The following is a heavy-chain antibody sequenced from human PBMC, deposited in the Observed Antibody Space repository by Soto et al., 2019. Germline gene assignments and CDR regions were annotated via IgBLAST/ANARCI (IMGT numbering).Heavy chain of an antibody. D-gene: IGHD3-22*01. J-gene: IGHJ6*02. V-gene: IGHV1-18*01. CDR2: ISAYDGNT. Sequence: APVKGSCKASGYTFTSYGISWVRQAPGQGLEWMGCISAYDGNTNYAQKLQGRVTMTRDTSTRTAYMELSSLRSEDTAMYYCGRQSSTMIVVVITCIWVRPLYYYGMDVWGQGTTVTVSS. CDR3: GRQSSTMIVVVITCIWVRPLYYYGMDV. CDR1: GYTFTSYG.